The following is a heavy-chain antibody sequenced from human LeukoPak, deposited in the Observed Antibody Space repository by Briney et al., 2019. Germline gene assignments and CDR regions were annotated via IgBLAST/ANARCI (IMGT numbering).Heavy chain of an antibody. CDR2: ISAYNGNT. J-gene: IGHJ6*02. D-gene: IGHD3-3*01. CDR3: ARVDFWSGYFPSADYYGMDV. V-gene: IGHV1-18*01. Sequence: ASVKVSCKASGYTFTSYGISWVRQAPGQGLEWMGWISAYNGNTNYAQELQGRVTMTTDTSTSTAYMELRSLRSDDTAVYYCARVDFWSGYFPSADYYGMDVWGQGTTVTVSS. CDR1: GYTFTSYG.